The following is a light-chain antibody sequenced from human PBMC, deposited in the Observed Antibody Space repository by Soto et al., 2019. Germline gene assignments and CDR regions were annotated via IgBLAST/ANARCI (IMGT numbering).Light chain of an antibody. CDR3: QQYNNWPPIT. CDR2: GAS. V-gene: IGKV3-15*01. J-gene: IGKJ5*01. CDR1: QNVSSR. Sequence: VRTQSPGTLSVSPGDSSTLSCRASQNVSSRLAWYQQKPGQTPRLLICGASTRATDVPARFSGSGSGTEFTLTISSLQSEDFAVYYCQQYNNWPPITFGQGTRLEIK.